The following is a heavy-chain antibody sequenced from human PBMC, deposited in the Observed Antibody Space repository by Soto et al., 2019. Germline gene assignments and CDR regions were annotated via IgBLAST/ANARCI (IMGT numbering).Heavy chain of an antibody. V-gene: IGHV2-5*01. D-gene: IGHD3-10*01. CDR2: IYWTDEK. J-gene: IGHJ4*02. Sequence: QITLKESGTTLVKPTQTLTLTCTFSGFSLTSNEMGVGWIRQPPGQALEWLALIYWTDEKRYSPSLKSRLSSTRDTSKVQVVLTMTNMNPVDTAKFYCAHWRGGYCECWGQGTLVTVSS. CDR1: GFSLTSNEMG. CDR3: AHWRGGYCEC.